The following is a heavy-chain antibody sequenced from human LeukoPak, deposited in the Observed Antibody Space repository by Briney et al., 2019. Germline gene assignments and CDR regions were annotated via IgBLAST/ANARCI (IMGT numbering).Heavy chain of an antibody. CDR1: GGSFSGYY. Sequence: SETLSLTCAVDGGSFSGYYWSWIRQPPGKGLEWIGEINHSGSTNYNPSLKSRVTISIDKSKNQFSLKLSYVTGAYTAVYYCALLGYCSSTSCRFDYWGKGTLVTVSS. V-gene: IGHV4-34*01. CDR2: INHSGST. CDR3: ALLGYCSSTSCRFDY. D-gene: IGHD2-2*01. J-gene: IGHJ4*02.